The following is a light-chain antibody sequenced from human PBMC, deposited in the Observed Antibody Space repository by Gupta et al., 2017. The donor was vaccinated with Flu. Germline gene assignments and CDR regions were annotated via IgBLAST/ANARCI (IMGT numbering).Light chain of an antibody. Sequence: TLSLSPGERATLSCRASQSVSSYLAWYQQKPGQAPRLLIYDASNRATGIPARFSGSGSGTDFTLTISSLEPEDFAVYYCQQRSNWPPSLTFGGGTKVEIK. CDR3: QQRSNWPPSLT. V-gene: IGKV3-11*01. J-gene: IGKJ4*01. CDR1: QSVSSY. CDR2: DAS.